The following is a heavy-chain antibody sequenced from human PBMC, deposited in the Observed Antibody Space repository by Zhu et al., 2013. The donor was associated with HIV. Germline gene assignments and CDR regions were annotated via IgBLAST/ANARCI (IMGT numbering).Heavy chain of an antibody. CDR3: ARGTAARWDSFDY. CDR1: GGTFSSYA. Sequence: QVQLVQSGAEVKKPGSSVKVSCKASGGTFSSYAISWVRQAPGQGLEWMGIIYPNGGSTTYAQRFQDRVTMTTDASTSTVYMELSSLRSEDTAVFFCARGTAARWDSFDYWGQGTLVTVSS. J-gene: IGHJ4*02. CDR2: IYPNGGST. V-gene: IGHV1-46*01. D-gene: IGHD6-6*01.